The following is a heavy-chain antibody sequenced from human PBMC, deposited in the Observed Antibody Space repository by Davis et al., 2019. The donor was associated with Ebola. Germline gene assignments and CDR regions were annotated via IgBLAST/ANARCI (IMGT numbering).Heavy chain of an antibody. V-gene: IGHV1-2*02. D-gene: IGHD3-10*01. Sequence: ASVKVSCKASGYTFTGYYMHWVRQAPGQGLEWMGWINPNSGGTNYAQKFQGRVTMIRDTSISTAYMELRSLRSDDTAVYYCARETGGYYGSGSYYSNDNYYYYGMDVWGQGTTVTVSS. CDR1: GYTFTGYY. J-gene: IGHJ6*02. CDR3: ARETGGYYGSGSYYSNDNYYYYGMDV. CDR2: INPNSGGT.